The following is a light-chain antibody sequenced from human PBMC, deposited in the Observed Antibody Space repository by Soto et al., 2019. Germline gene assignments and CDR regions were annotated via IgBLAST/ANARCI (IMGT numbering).Light chain of an antibody. CDR3: QPYNNWLT. Sequence: EIVMTQSPATLSVSPGERATLSCRASQSVSSNLAWYQQKPGQAPRLLIYGASTRATGIPARFSGSGSGTDLPLTLSSLQSEDCAGYSCQPYNNWLTFGQGTKVDIK. V-gene: IGKV3-15*01. CDR1: QSVSSN. CDR2: GAS. J-gene: IGKJ1*01.